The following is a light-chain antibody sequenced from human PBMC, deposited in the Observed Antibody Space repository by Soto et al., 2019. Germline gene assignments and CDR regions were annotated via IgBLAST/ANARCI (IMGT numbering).Light chain of an antibody. CDR2: GAS. CDR3: QQYGSSRFA. V-gene: IGKV3-20*01. Sequence: EIVLTQSPGTLSLSPGERATLSCRASQSVSSSYLAWYQQKPGQAPRLLIHGASSRATGIPDRFSGSGSGTDFTLTISRLEPEDFAVYYWQQYGSSRFAFGRGTKVDIK. CDR1: QSVSSSY. J-gene: IGKJ3*01.